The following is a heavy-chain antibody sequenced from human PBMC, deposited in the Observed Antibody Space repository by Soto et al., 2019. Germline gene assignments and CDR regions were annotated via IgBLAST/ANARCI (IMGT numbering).Heavy chain of an antibody. D-gene: IGHD3-3*01. V-gene: IGHV1-69*13. CDR2: XIPXFXTX. J-gene: IGHJ4*02. CDR1: GGTFSSYA. Sequence: SVKVSCKASGGTFSSYAISLVRQAPGQGLERXGXXIPXFXTXNXXXXFQGRVTITADESTSTAYMELSSMRSEDTAVYYCARGPIFGGFDYWGQGTLVTVSS. CDR3: ARGPIFGGFDY.